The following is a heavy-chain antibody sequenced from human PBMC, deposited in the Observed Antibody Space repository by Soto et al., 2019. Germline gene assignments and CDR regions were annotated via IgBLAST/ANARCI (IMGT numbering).Heavy chain of an antibody. D-gene: IGHD3-22*01. CDR2: ISSSGSTI. Sequence: PGGSLRLSCAASGFTFSDYYMSWIRQAPGKGLEWVSYISSSGSTIYYADSVKGRFTISRDNAKNSLYLQMNSLRAEDTAVYYCARGADYYDSSGYYYRFDYWGQGTLVTVSS. V-gene: IGHV3-11*01. CDR3: ARGADYYDSSGYYYRFDY. CDR1: GFTFSDYY. J-gene: IGHJ4*02.